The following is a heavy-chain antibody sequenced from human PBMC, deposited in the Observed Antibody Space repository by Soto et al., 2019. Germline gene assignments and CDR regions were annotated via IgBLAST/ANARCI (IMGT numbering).Heavy chain of an antibody. J-gene: IGHJ6*02. CDR1: GFTFSSYA. V-gene: IGHV3-23*01. CDR2: ISGSGGST. CDR3: AKDSYWGTNYYYYYGMDV. Sequence: EVQLLESGGGLVQPGGSLRLSCAASGFTFSSYAMSWVRQAPGKGLEWVSAISGSGGSTYYADSVKGRFTISRDNSKNTLYLQMNSLRAGDTAVYYCAKDSYWGTNYYYYYGMDVWGQGTTVTVSS. D-gene: IGHD7-27*01.